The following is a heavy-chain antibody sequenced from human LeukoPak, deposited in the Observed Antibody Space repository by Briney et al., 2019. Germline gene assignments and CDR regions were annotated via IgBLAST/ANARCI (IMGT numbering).Heavy chain of an antibody. V-gene: IGHV4-59*06. CDR3: ARVGYSSSWVDH. Sequence: SETLSLTCTVSGGSISNYYWSWIRQRPGEGLEWIGYIYYSGSTYYSPSLKSRVTISLDTSKNQLFLKLSSVTAADTAVYYCARVGYSSSWVDHWGQGTLVTVSS. CDR1: GGSISNYY. CDR2: IYYSGST. J-gene: IGHJ4*02. D-gene: IGHD6-13*01.